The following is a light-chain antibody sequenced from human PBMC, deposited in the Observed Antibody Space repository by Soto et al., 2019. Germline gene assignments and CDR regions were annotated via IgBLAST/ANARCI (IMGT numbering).Light chain of an antibody. V-gene: IGLV2-14*03. CDR2: DVN. J-gene: IGLJ2*01. CDR3: CSYSGSSTLVV. Sequence: QSALTQPASVSGSPGQSIVISCTGTSGDVAGYNFVSWYQQHPGKAPKLMIFDVNHRPSGVSNRFSGSKSGNTASLTISGLLAEDEADYYCCSYSGSSTLVVFGGGTKLTVL. CDR1: SGDVAGYNF.